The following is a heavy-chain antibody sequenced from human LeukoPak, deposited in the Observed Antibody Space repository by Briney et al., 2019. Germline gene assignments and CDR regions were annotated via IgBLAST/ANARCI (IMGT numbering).Heavy chain of an antibody. CDR2: IYYSGST. J-gene: IGHJ4*02. CDR1: VGSISSSSDY. CDR3: ARRYVGGSGSITDY. D-gene: IGHD3-10*01. Sequence: PSETLSLPCTVSVGSISSSSDYWGWIRQPPGKGLEWIGSIYYSGSTYCNPSLKSRLTLSVDTSKNQFSLNLTSVTAADPVLFYCARRYVGGSGSITDYWGQGALVSVSS. V-gene: IGHV4-39*01.